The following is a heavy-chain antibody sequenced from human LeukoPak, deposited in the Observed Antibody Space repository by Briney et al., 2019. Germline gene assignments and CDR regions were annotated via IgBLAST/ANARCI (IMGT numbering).Heavy chain of an antibody. J-gene: IGHJ4*02. CDR1: GLTFGDYA. V-gene: IGHV3-49*04. CDR3: TRDPRDCGGDCGY. CDR2: IRSKAYGGTT. D-gene: IGHD2-21*02. Sequence: GGSLGLSCTASGLTFGDYAMSWVRQAPGKGLEWVGFIRSKAYGGTTEYAASVKGRFTISRDDSKSIAYLQMNSLKTEDTAVYYCTRDPRDCGGDCGYWGQGTLVTVSS.